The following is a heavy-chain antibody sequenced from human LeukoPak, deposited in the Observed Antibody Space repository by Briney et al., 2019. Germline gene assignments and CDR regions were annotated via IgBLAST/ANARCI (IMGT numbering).Heavy chain of an antibody. CDR2: INHSGST. V-gene: IGHV4-34*01. J-gene: IGHJ4*02. CDR1: GGSFXXYY. CDR3: ARGLTYYYGSGSFDY. D-gene: IGHD3-10*01. Sequence: EXLSLTXXXXGGSFXXYYWSWIRQPPGKGLEWIGEINHSGSTNYNPSLKSRVTISVDTSKNQFSLKLNSVTAADTAVYYCARGLTYYYGSGSFDYWGQGTLVTVSS.